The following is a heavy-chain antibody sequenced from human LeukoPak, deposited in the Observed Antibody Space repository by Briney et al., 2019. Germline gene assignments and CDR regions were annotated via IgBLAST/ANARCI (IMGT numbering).Heavy chain of an antibody. CDR1: GGSISSYY. CDR2: IYTSGST. J-gene: IGHJ5*02. Sequence: SETLSLTCTVSGGSISSYYWSWIRQPAGKGLEWIGRIYTSGSTNYNPSLKSRVTMSVDTSKNQFSLKLSSLTAADPAVYYCAREAPKYYDFWSGDMGWFDPWGQGTLVTVSS. V-gene: IGHV4-4*07. D-gene: IGHD3-3*01. CDR3: AREAPKYYDFWSGDMGWFDP.